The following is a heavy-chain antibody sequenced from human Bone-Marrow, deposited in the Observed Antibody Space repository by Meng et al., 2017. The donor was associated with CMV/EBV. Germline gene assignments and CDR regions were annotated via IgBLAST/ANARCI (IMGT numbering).Heavy chain of an antibody. Sequence: GESLKISCAASGFTFSSYGMHWVRQAPGKGLEWVAFIRYDGSNKYYADSVKGRFTISRDNSKNTLYLQMNSLRAEDTAVYYCAKDSPERFRIYYGSGNPPANYWGQGTLVTVSS. D-gene: IGHD3-10*01. V-gene: IGHV3-30*02. CDR2: IRYDGSNK. CDR3: AKDSPERFRIYYGSGNPPANY. J-gene: IGHJ4*02. CDR1: GFTFSSYG.